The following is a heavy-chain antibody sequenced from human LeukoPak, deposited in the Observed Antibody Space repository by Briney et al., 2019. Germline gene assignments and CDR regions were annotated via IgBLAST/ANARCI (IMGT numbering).Heavy chain of an antibody. CDR1: GFTFSDAW. J-gene: IGHJ4*02. Sequence: GGSLRLSCAASGFTFSDAWMSWVRQAPGKGLEWVGRIKSKTDGETTDYAAPVKGRFTISRDDSKNTLYLQMNSLKTEDTAVYYCTSGVSTGHDYWGQGTLVTVSS. CDR3: TSGVSTGHDY. V-gene: IGHV3-15*01. CDR2: IKSKTDGETT.